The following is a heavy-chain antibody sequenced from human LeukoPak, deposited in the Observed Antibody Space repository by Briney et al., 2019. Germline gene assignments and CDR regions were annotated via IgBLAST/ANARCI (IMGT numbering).Heavy chain of an antibody. CDR1: GYTFTSYG. Sequence: VASVKVSCKASGYTFTSYGISWVRQAPGQGLEWMGWISPNSGGTNYAQKFQGRVTMTRDTSISTAYMELSGLRSDDTAVYYCARVVRGAKNQTYGYYYYMDVWGKGTTVTVSS. V-gene: IGHV1-2*02. D-gene: IGHD3-10*01. CDR2: ISPNSGGT. CDR3: ARVVRGAKNQTYGYYYYMDV. J-gene: IGHJ6*03.